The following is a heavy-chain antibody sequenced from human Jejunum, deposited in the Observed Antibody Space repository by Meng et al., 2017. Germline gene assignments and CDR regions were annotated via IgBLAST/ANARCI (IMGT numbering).Heavy chain of an antibody. CDR1: GYSFTSYW. D-gene: IGHD6-19*01. Sequence: GESLKISCKGSGYSFTSYWIGWVRQIPGKGLDWIGIIYPGDSNTNYSPSFQGQVTISADNSNSTAYLQWSSLKASDTAMYYCARYVGWTQSAYYLDNWGQGTLVTVSS. CDR3: ARYVGWTQSAYYLDN. V-gene: IGHV5-51*01. J-gene: IGHJ4*02. CDR2: IYPGDSNT.